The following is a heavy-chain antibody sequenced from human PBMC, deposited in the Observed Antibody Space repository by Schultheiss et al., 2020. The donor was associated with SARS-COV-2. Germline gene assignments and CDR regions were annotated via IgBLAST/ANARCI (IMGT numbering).Heavy chain of an antibody. CDR2: INPNSGGT. D-gene: IGHD2-2*01. Sequence: ASVKVPCKASGYTFTGYYMHWVRQAPGQGLEWMGRINPNSGGTNYAQKFQGRVTITADKSTSTAYMELSSLRSEDTAVYYCARSRYCSSTSCYRGYYYYYMDVWGKGTTVTVSS. V-gene: IGHV1-2*06. CDR1: GYTFTGYY. J-gene: IGHJ6*03. CDR3: ARSRYCSSTSCYRGYYYYYMDV.